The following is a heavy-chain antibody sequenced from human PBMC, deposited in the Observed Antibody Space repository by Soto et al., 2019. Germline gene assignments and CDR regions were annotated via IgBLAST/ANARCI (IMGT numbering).Heavy chain of an antibody. D-gene: IGHD6-13*01. V-gene: IGHV1-46*03. CDR1: GYTFTSYY. J-gene: IGHJ4*02. CDR3: ARAAAGTVRYFDY. CDR2: INPSGGST. Sequence: QVQLVQSGAEVKKPGASVKVSCRASGYTFTSYYMHWVRQAPGQGLEWMGIINPSGGSTSYAQKFQGRVTMTRDTSTSTVYMELSSLRSEDTAVYYGARAAAGTVRYFDYWGQGTLVTVSS.